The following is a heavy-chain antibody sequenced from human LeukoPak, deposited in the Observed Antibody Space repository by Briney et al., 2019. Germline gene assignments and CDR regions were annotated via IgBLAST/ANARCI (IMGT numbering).Heavy chain of an antibody. CDR3: AREVTTVVTRYFDY. Sequence: PGGSLRLSCAASGFTFGNYWMSWVRQAPGKGLEWVANIKQDGSDKYYVDSVTGRFTISRDNSKNTLYLQMNSLRAEDTAVYYCAREVTTVVTRYFDYWGQGTLVTVSS. CDR2: IKQDGSDK. CDR1: GFTFGNYW. J-gene: IGHJ4*02. V-gene: IGHV3-7*01. D-gene: IGHD4-23*01.